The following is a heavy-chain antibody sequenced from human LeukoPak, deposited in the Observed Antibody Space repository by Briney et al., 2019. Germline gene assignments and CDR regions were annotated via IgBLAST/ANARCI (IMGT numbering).Heavy chain of an antibody. V-gene: IGHV4-61*01. CDR2: IYYGENT. CDR1: GGSISSSSYY. CDR3: ARVGGSNYYYYGMDV. J-gene: IGHJ6*02. D-gene: IGHD2-15*01. Sequence: SETLSLTCTVSGGSISSSSYYWSWIRQPPGKGLAWIGYIYYGENTNYNPSLKSRVTMSVDTSMNQFSLKLSSVTAADTAVYYCARVGGSNYYYYGMDVWGQGTTVTVSS.